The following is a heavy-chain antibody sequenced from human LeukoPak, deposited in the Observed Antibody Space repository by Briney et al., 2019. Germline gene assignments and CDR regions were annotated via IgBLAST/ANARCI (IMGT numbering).Heavy chain of an antibody. Sequence: PSQTLSLTCGVSGGSISSGGYAWSWIRQPPGKGLEWIGYIFHSGNTYYNPSLKSRVTISVDRSKNQFSLKLSSVTAADTAVYYCARSFVVVPAAMPENWFDPWGQGTLVTVSS. CDR3: ARSFVVVPAAMPENWFDP. V-gene: IGHV4-30-2*01. D-gene: IGHD2-2*01. CDR2: IFHSGNT. CDR1: GGSISSGGYA. J-gene: IGHJ5*02.